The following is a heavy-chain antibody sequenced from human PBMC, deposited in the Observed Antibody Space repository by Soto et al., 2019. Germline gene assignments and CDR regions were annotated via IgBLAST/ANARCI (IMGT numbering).Heavy chain of an antibody. V-gene: IGHV1-69*01. J-gene: IGHJ4*02. CDR2: IIPIFGTA. Sequence: QVQLVQSGAKVKKPGSSEKVSCKASGGTFSSYAISWVRQAPGQGLEWMGGIIPIFGTANYAQKFQGRVTITADESTSTAYMELSSLRSEDTAVYYCARNYGYYSEGPYYFDYWGQGTLVTVSS. D-gene: IGHD4-17*01. CDR3: ARNYGYYSEGPYYFDY. CDR1: GGTFSSYA.